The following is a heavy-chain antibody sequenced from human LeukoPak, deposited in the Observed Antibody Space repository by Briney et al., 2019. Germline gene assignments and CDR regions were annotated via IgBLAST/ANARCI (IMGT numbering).Heavy chain of an antibody. CDR3: ARRGYYYGSYFDP. CDR2: INHSGST. J-gene: IGHJ5*02. CDR1: GGSFSGYY. D-gene: IGHD3-10*01. Sequence: SETLSLTCAVYGGSFSGYYWSWIRQPPGKGLEWIGEINHSGSTNYNPSLKSRVTISVDTSKNQFSLKLSSVTAADTAVYYCARRGYYYGSYFDPWGQGTLVTVSS. V-gene: IGHV4-34*01.